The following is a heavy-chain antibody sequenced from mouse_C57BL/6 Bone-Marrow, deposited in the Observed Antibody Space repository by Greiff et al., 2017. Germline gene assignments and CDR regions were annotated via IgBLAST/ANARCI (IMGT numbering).Heavy chain of an antibody. CDR3: ARGDYGSSQPPFDY. Sequence: EVKLMESGPELVKPGASVKISCKASGYSFTDYNMNWVKQSNGKSLEWIGVINPNYGTTSYNQKFKGKATLTVDQSSSTAYMQLNSLTSEDSAVYYCARGDYGSSQPPFDYWGQGTTLTVSS. J-gene: IGHJ2*01. V-gene: IGHV1-39*01. D-gene: IGHD1-1*01. CDR2: INPNYGTT. CDR1: GYSFTDYN.